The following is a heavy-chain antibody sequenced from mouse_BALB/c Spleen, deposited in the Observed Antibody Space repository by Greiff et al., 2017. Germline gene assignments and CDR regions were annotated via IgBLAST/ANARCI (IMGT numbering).Heavy chain of an antibody. CDR1: GYSIPSGFA. V-gene: IGHV3-2*02. Sequence: QLPKTGPGLVEPFQFLSPTRTVTGYSIPSGFAWKWIRQFPGKKLEWMGYISYSGSTSYNPSLKSRISITRDTSKNQFFLQLNSVTTEDTATYYCARRGGTAFDYWGQGTTLTVSS. D-gene: IGHD1-2*01. CDR2: ISYSGST. J-gene: IGHJ2*01. CDR3: ARRGGTAFDY.